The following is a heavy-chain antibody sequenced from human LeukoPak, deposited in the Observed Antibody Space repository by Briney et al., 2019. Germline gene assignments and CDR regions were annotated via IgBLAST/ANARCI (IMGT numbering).Heavy chain of an antibody. CDR2: INPNSGGT. J-gene: IGHJ4*01. CDR3: ARPPDGYNPFDY. Sequence: ASVKVSCKASGYTFTGYYMHWVRQAPGQGLEWVGWINPNSGGTNYAQKFQGRVTMTRDTSISTAYMELSRPRSDDTAVYYCARPPDGYNPFDYWGKEPWSPSPQ. V-gene: IGHV1-2*02. CDR1: GYTFTGYY. D-gene: IGHD5-24*01.